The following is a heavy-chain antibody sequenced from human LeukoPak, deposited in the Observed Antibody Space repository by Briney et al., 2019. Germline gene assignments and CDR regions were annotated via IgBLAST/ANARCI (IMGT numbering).Heavy chain of an antibody. CDR3: AFLDPHTMVRGLDY. V-gene: IGHV3-23*01. CDR1: GFTFSDYA. J-gene: IGHJ4*02. CDR2: ISGSGGST. Sequence: GGSLRLSCAASGFTFSDYAMSWVRQAPGKGLEWVSAISGSGGSTYYADSVKGRFTISRDNSKNTLYLQMNSLRAEDTAVYYCAFLDPHTMVRGLDYWGQGTLVTVSS. D-gene: IGHD3-10*01.